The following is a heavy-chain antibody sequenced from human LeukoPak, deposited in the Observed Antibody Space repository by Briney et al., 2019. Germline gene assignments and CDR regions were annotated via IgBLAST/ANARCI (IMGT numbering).Heavy chain of an antibody. Sequence: GGSLRLSCAASGFTFSNYAMSWVRQAPGEGLERVSTISGTGDTTYYADSLKGRLTISRDNSKNTLYLQMSSLRADDTAVYYCTKGGWGTVLDYWGQGTLVTVSS. V-gene: IGHV3-23*01. CDR1: GFTFSNYA. CDR3: TKGGWGTVLDY. D-gene: IGHD3-10*01. CDR2: ISGTGDTT. J-gene: IGHJ4*02.